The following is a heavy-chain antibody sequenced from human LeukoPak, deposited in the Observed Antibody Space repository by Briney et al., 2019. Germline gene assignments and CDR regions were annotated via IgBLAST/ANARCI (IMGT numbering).Heavy chain of an antibody. V-gene: IGHV3-11*01. CDR3: AREAVAALNWFDP. CDR2: ISSSGSTI. CDR1: GFTFSDYY. D-gene: IGHD6-19*01. J-gene: IGHJ5*02. Sequence: PGGSLRLSCAASGFTFSDYYMSWIRQAPGKGLGWVSYISSSGSTIYYADSVKGRFTISRDNAKNSLYLQMNSLRAEDTAVYYCAREAVAALNWFDPWGQGTLVTVSS.